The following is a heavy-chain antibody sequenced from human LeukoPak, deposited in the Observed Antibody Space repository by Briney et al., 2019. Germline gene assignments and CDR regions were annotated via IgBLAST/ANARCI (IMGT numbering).Heavy chain of an antibody. Sequence: GGSLRLSCAASGFTFTHYAMHWVRQTPGKGLDWVAVIFYDGTIQYYSDSVRGRLIVSRDNPKNTLYLQMNSLRAEDTAVYYCARDPRGPAGYDSPARDTFDYWGQGTLVTVSS. D-gene: IGHD3-22*01. CDR2: IFYDGTIQ. CDR3: ARDPRGPAGYDSPARDTFDY. J-gene: IGHJ4*02. V-gene: IGHV3-30*03. CDR1: GFTFTHYA.